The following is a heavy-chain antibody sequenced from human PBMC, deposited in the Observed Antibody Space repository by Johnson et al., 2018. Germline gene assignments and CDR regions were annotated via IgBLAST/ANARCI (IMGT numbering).Heavy chain of an antibody. CDR1: GFTFSSYA. Sequence: VQLVESGGGLVQPGGSLRLSCAASGFTFSSYAMSWVRQAPGKGLEWVSAISGSGGSTYYTDSVKGRFTIARDNSKNTLYLQMNSLRAEDTAVYSVAISSYYYDSSGYYYAEYFQHWGQGTLVTVSS. CDR3: AISSYYYDSSGYYYAEYFQH. D-gene: IGHD3-22*01. J-gene: IGHJ1*01. CDR2: ISGSGGST. V-gene: IGHV3-23*04.